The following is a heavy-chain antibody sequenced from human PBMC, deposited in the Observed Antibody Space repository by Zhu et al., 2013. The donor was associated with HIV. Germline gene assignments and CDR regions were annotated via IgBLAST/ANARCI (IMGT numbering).Heavy chain of an antibody. D-gene: IGHD2-15*01. CDR3: ARAQYCSGGSCYSGQYGMDV. Sequence: QVQLVQSGAEVKKPGASVKVSCKASGYTFTGYYMHWVRQAPGQGLEWMGWINPNSGGTNYAQKFQGWVTMTRDTSISTAYMELSRLRSDDTAVYYCARAQYCSGGSCYSGQYGMDVWGQGTTVTVSS. V-gene: IGHV1-2*04. CDR2: INPNSGGT. J-gene: IGHJ6*02. CDR1: GYTFTGYY.